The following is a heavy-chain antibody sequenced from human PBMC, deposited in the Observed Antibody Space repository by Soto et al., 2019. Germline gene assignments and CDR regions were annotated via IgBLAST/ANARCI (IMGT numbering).Heavy chain of an antibody. CDR2: LVPVFGTA. Sequence: QVQLVQSGAEVKKPGSSVKVSCKASGGTFSSLAISWVRQAPGQGLEWMGGLVPVFGTANYAQKFEDRVTITADKSTSTSYMELSSVRSEDTAVYYCARSPGVLDYWGQVTLVTVSS. CDR1: GGTFSSLA. CDR3: ARSPGVLDY. J-gene: IGHJ4*02. V-gene: IGHV1-69*06. D-gene: IGHD3-10*01.